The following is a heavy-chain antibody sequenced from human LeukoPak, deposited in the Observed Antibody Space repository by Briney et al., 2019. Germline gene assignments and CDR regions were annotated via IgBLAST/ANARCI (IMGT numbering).Heavy chain of an antibody. J-gene: IGHJ4*02. CDR3: ARTKRFLEWLLDY. CDR1: GGSFSGYY. CDR2: INHSGST. Sequence: SETLSLTCAVYGGSFSGYYWSWIRQPPGKGLEWIGEINHSGSTNYNPSLKSRVTISVDTSKNQFSLKLSSVTAADMAVYYCARTKRFLEWLLDYWGQGTLVTVSS. D-gene: IGHD3-3*01. V-gene: IGHV4-34*01.